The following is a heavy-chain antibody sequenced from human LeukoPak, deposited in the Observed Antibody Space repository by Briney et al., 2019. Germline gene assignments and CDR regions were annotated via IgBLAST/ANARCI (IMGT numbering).Heavy chain of an antibody. CDR2: ITSSSTI. CDR1: GFTFSSSD. Sequence: GGSLRLSCAASGFTFSSSDMNWVRQAPGKGLEWVSYITSSSTICYADSVKGRFTISRDNAKNSLYLQMNSLRDEDAAVYYCARDRDGDPSFEYWGQGTLVTVSS. V-gene: IGHV3-48*02. J-gene: IGHJ4*02. CDR3: ARDRDGDPSFEY. D-gene: IGHD4-17*01.